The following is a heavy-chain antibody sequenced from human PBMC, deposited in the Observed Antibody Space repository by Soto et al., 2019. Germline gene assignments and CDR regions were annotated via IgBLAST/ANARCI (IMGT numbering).Heavy chain of an antibody. CDR2: INPILGIA. J-gene: IGHJ4*02. V-gene: IGHV1-69*02. CDR1: GCTFSSYT. CDR3: ATSDGGSYYFDY. D-gene: IGHD1-26*01. Sequence: ASVKVSCKASGCTFSSYTIRWVRQAPGQGLEWMGRINPILGIANYAQKFQGRVTITADKSTSTAYMELSSLRSEDTAVYYCATSDGGSYYFDYWGQGTLVTVSS.